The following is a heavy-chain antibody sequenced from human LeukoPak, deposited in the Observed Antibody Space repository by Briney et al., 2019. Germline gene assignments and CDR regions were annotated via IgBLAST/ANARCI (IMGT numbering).Heavy chain of an antibody. CDR1: GFTFGAYA. CDR2: ISYDGSNE. J-gene: IGHJ4*02. D-gene: IGHD4-23*01. CDR3: ARGHPHGWELYLDY. Sequence: GRSLRLSCAASGFTFGAYAMHWVRQSPGKGLEWVALISYDGSNEWYADSVKGRFTVSRDSAKNTLFPQINSLRVDDTAVYYCARGHPHGWELYLDYWGQGALVIVSS. V-gene: IGHV3-30*04.